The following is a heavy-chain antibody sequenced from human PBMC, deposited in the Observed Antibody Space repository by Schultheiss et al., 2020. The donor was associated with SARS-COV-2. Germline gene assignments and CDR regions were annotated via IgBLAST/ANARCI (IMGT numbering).Heavy chain of an antibody. CDR1: GFTFSSYS. D-gene: IGHD5/OR15-5a*01. CDR2: ISDTGDKT. J-gene: IGHJ4*02. V-gene: IGHV3-23*01. Sequence: GGSLRLSCAASGFTFSSYSMNWVRQAPGKGLEWVSTISDTGDKTYFADSVKGRFTISRDNSKNTLYLRMISLRDEDTAVYFCVRDQRSLSIGDYWGPGTQVTVSS. CDR3: VRDQRSLSIGDY.